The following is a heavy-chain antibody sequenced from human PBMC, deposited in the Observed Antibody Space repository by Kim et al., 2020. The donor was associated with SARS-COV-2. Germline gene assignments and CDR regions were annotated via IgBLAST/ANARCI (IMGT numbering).Heavy chain of an antibody. V-gene: IGHV4-59*09. Sequence: KSRVTIAVDTSKNQFSLKLSSVTAADTAVYYCARGPHYYGSGSYGKWFDPWGQGTLVTVSS. D-gene: IGHD3-10*01. J-gene: IGHJ5*02. CDR3: ARGPHYYGSGSYGKWFDP.